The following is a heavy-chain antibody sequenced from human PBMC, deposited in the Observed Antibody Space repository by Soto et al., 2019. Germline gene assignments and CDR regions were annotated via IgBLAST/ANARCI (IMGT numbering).Heavy chain of an antibody. D-gene: IGHD2-15*01. V-gene: IGHV3-21*01. J-gene: IGHJ6*03. CDR3: ARGLGTYCSGSSCYYYYYYMDV. Sequence: EVQLVESGGGLVRPGGSLRLSCTASGFSFSNYDLNWVRQAPGKGLEWVSSIRTGSSYIYYADSVRGRFIISRDNAKNSLHLQMNSLRPEETAVYYCARGLGTYCSGSSCYYYYYYMDVWGNGTTVTVSS. CDR2: IRTGSSYI. CDR1: GFSFSNYD.